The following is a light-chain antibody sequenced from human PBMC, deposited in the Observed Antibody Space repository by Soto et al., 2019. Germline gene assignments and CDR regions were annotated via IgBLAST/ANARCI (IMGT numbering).Light chain of an antibody. CDR1: QSVSSN. CDR2: GAS. Sequence: EIVMTQSPATLSVSPGERATLSCRASQSVSSNLAWYQQKPGQAPRLLIYGASTRATGIPARFSASGSGTEFTLTISSLKSEDFAVYYCQQNNNWPRTFGQGTKVEIK. J-gene: IGKJ1*01. V-gene: IGKV3-15*01. CDR3: QQNNNWPRT.